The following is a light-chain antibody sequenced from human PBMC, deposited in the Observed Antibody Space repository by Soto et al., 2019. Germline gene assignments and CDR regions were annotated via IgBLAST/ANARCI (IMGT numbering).Light chain of an antibody. CDR2: RNN. V-gene: IGLV1-47*01. CDR3: AAWDDILSGVV. J-gene: IGLJ2*01. CDR1: SSSIGSNC. Sequence: QSVLAQPPSASGTPGQRVTISCSGSSSSIGSNCVYWYQQLPGTAPKLLIYRNNQRTSGVPDRFSGSKSGTSASLAISGLRSEAEADYYCAAWDDILSGVVFGGGTKLTVL.